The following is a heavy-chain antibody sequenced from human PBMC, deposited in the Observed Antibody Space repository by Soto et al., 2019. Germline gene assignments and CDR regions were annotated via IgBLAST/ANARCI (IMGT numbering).Heavy chain of an antibody. CDR2: IYHSGST. V-gene: IGHV4-30-2*01. D-gene: IGHD6-13*01. CDR3: ARVIQYSSSWDDDLFYYYGMDV. CDR1: GGSISSGGYS. J-gene: IGHJ6*02. Sequence: SETLSLTCAVSGGSISSGGYSWSWIRQPPGKGLEWIGYIYHSGSTYYNQSLKSRVTISVDRSKNQFSLKLSSMTAADTAVYYCARVIQYSSSWDDDLFYYYGMDVWGQGTTVTVSS.